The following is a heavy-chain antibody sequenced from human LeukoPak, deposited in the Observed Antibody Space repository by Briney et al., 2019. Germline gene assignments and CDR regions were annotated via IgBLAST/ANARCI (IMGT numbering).Heavy chain of an antibody. D-gene: IGHD2-21*02. J-gene: IGHJ3*01. CDR1: GFTFIGYG. CDR2: ISYDGSNQ. V-gene: IGHV3-30*18. CDR3: AKPRGGDSWAFDF. Sequence: PGRSLRLSCEASGFTFIGYGMHWVRQAPGKGLEWVAGISYDGSNQYYTDSVKGRFTISRDNSKNTLYLQMNSLRPEETAVYYCAKPRGGDSWAFDFWGQRTMVTVSS.